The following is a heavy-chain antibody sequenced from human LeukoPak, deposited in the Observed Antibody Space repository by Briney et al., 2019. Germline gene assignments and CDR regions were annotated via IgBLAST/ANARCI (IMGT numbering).Heavy chain of an antibody. CDR2: VDPEDGKT. J-gene: IGHJ4*02. CDR3: ATIPLRKSPSYFDY. CDR1: GYTFTDYY. D-gene: IGHD2-2*02. V-gene: IGHV1-69-2*01. Sequence: ATVKLSCKTSGYTFTDYYTHWVQQAPGRGLEWMGRVDPEDGKTIYAEKFQGRVTITADTSTSTGYMELSSLRSEDTAVYYCATIPLRKSPSYFDYWGQGTLVTVSS.